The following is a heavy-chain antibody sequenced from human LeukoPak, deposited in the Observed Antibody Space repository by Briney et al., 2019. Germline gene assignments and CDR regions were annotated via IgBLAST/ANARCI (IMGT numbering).Heavy chain of an antibody. J-gene: IGHJ4*02. V-gene: IGHV1-8*01. Sequence: ASVKVSCKASGYTFTSYDINWVRQATGQGLEWMGWMNPNSGNTGYAQKFQGRVTMTRNTSISTAYMELSSLRSEDTAVYYCARVPRYCSGGSCHHFDYWGQGTLVTVSS. D-gene: IGHD2-15*01. CDR2: MNPNSGNT. CDR1: GYTFTSYD. CDR3: ARVPRYCSGGSCHHFDY.